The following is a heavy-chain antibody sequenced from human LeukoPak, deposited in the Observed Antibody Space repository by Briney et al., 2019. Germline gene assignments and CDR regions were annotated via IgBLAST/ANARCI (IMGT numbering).Heavy chain of an antibody. CDR1: GYTFTSYG. CDR3: ASGYYSDGSGYCPADY. D-gene: IGHD3-22*01. CDR2: ISAYNGNT. J-gene: IGHJ4*02. Sequence: ASVKVSCKASGYTFTSYGISWVRQAPGQGLEWMGWISAYNGNTNYAQKLQGRVTMTTDTSTSTAYMELRSLRSDDTAVYYCASGYYSDGSGYCPADYWGQGTRVTVSS. V-gene: IGHV1-18*01.